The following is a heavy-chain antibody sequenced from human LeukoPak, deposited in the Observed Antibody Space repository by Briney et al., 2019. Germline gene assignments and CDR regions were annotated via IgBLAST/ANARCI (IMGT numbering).Heavy chain of an antibody. CDR1: GGSFSGYY. V-gene: IGHV4-34*01. CDR3: ARLPPSRLRHYYYGMDV. CDR2: INHSGST. J-gene: IGHJ6*02. D-gene: IGHD3-16*01. Sequence: SETLSLTCAVYGGSFSGYYWSWIRQPPGKGLEWIGEINHSGSTNYNPSLKSRVTISVDTSKNQFSLKLSSVTAADTAVYYCARLPPSRLRHYYYGMDVWGQGTTVTVSS.